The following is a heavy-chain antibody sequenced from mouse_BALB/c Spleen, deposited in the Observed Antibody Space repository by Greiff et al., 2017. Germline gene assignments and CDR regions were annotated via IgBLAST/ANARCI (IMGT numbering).Heavy chain of an antibody. CDR2: INSNGGST. CDR3: ARVYRYDKAWFAY. Sequence: EVKVVESGGGLVQPGGSLKLSCAASGFTFSSYGMSWVRQTPDKRLELVATINSNGGSTYYPDSVKGRFTISRDNAKNTLYLQMSSLKSEDTAMYYCARVYRYDKAWFAYWGQGTLVTVSA. CDR1: GFTFSSYG. D-gene: IGHD2-14*01. J-gene: IGHJ3*01. V-gene: IGHV5-6-3*01.